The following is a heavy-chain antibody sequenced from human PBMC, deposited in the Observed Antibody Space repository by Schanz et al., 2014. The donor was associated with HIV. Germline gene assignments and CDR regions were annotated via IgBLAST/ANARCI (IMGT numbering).Heavy chain of an antibody. CDR1: GFTFSSYS. D-gene: IGHD3-22*01. J-gene: IGHJ3*01. Sequence: EVQLVESGGGLVQPGGSLRLSCAASGFTFSSYSMNWVRQAPGKGLEWVSYISSSSSDIYYADSVKGRFTISRDNAKMSLYLQMTSQRDEDTAVYYCKRPTPANYYNDSSGVRGAFDLWGQGTMVTVSS. V-gene: IGHV3-48*02. CDR2: ISSSSSDI. CDR3: KRPTPANYYNDSSGVRGAFDL.